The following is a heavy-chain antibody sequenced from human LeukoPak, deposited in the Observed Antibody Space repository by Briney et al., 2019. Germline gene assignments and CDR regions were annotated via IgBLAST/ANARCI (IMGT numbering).Heavy chain of an antibody. V-gene: IGHV3-21*01. J-gene: IGHJ4*02. CDR2: ISSSSSYI. D-gene: IGHD5-18*01. Sequence: GGSLRLSCAASGFTFSSYSMNWVRQAPGKGLEWVSSISSSSSYIYYADSVKGRFTISRDNAKNSLYLQMNSLRAEDTAVYYCARNEIQLWLPHLWDQGTLVTVSS. CDR1: GFTFSSYS. CDR3: ARNEIQLWLPHL.